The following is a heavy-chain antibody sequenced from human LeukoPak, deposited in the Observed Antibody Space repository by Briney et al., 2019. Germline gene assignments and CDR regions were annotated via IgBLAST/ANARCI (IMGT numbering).Heavy chain of an antibody. D-gene: IGHD6-19*01. CDR2: ISSSSSYI. Sequence: GGSLRLSCAASGFTFSSYSMNWVRQAPGKGLEWVSSISSSSSYIYYADSVKGRFTISRDNAKNSLYLQMNSLRAEDAAVHYCARDVAVADTYGMDVWGQGTTVTVSS. CDR3: ARDVAVADTYGMDV. CDR1: GFTFSSYS. V-gene: IGHV3-21*01. J-gene: IGHJ6*02.